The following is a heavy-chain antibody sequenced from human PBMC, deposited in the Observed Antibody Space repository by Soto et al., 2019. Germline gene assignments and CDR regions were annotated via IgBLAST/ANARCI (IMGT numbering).Heavy chain of an antibody. J-gene: IGHJ4*02. CDR2: IYYSGST. CDR1: GGSIISSSYY. Sequence: SETLSLTCTVSGGSIISSSYYWGWIRQPPGKGLEWIGSIYYSGSTYYNPSLKSRVTISVDTSKNQFSLKLSSVTAADTAVYFCAADIVGTGTYWGPGTLVTVSS. D-gene: IGHD5-12*01. V-gene: IGHV4-39*01. CDR3: AADIVGTGTY.